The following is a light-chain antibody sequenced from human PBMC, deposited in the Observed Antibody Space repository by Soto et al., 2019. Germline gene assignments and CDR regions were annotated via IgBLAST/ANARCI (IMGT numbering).Light chain of an antibody. CDR3: QQNYNGPFT. J-gene: IGKJ3*01. V-gene: IGKV1-39*01. CDR2: SAS. CDR1: QSISRY. Sequence: IQMTQSPSSLSSSFGDRVTVTCRAGQSISRYLNWYQQRPGKAPKLLIYSASSLQTGVPSRFSVSGSGTDCTLTINRLQTEDFATYYCQQNYNGPFTFCPGTKVDIK.